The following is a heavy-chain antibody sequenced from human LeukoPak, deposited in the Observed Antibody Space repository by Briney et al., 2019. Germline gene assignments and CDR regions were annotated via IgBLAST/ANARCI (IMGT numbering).Heavy chain of an antibody. CDR2: INSGGSTI. J-gene: IGHJ6*02. CDR1: GFTFSSYE. Sequence: GGSLRLSCAASGFTFSSYEMNWVRQAPGKGLEWVSYINSGGSTIYYADSVKGRFTISRDNAKKSLYLQMNSLRAEDTAVYYCARVHWSMDVWGQGTTVTVSS. V-gene: IGHV3-48*03. CDR3: ARVHWSMDV. D-gene: IGHD1-1*01.